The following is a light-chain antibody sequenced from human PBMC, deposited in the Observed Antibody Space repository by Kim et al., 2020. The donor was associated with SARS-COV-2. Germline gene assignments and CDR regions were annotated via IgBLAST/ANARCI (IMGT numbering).Light chain of an antibody. Sequence: DIQMTQSPSSLSASVGDRVTITCRASQGISSDLAWYQQKPGKIPRLLIYAASTLQSGVPSRFSGSGSGTDFTLTISSLQPEDFATYYCQKYNSAPALTFGGGNKVDIK. V-gene: IGKV1-27*01. CDR3: QKYNSAPALT. CDR1: QGISSD. J-gene: IGKJ4*01. CDR2: AAS.